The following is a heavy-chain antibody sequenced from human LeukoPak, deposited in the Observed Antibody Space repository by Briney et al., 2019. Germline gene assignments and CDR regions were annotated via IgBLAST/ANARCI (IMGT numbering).Heavy chain of an antibody. CDR1: GGTFSSYA. CDR3: AREAVALGATGYYYFDY. J-gene: IGHJ4*02. V-gene: IGHV1-69*05. D-gene: IGHD1-26*01. Sequence: ASVKVSCKASGGTFSSYAISWVRQAPGQGLEWMGRIIPIFGTANYAQKFQGRVTITTDESTSTAYMELSSLRSGDTAVYYCAREAVALGATGYYYFDYWGQGTLVTVSS. CDR2: IIPIFGTA.